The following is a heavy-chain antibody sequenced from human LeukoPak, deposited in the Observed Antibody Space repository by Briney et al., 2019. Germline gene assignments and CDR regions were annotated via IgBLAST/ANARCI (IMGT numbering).Heavy chain of an antibody. Sequence: GGSLRLSCAASGFTFSSYAMHWVRQAPGKGLEWVAVISYDGSNKYYADSVKGRFTISRDNSKNTLYLQMNSLRAEDTAVYYCARDGHSSGWYYFDYWGQGTLVTVSS. V-gene: IGHV3-30*04. CDR2: ISYDGSNK. CDR1: GFTFSSYA. D-gene: IGHD6-19*01. J-gene: IGHJ4*02. CDR3: ARDGHSSGWYYFDY.